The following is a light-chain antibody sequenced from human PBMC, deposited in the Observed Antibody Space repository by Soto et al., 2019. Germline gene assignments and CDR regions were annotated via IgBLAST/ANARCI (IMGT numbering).Light chain of an antibody. Sequence: DIQLTQSPSFLSASVGDRVTITCRASQGISNYLAWYQQKPGKAPKLLIHTASTLQSGVPSRFSGSVSGTEFTLTISSLQPEDFATYYCQHRHSYPITFGQGTRLEIK. CDR1: QGISNY. V-gene: IGKV1-9*01. J-gene: IGKJ5*01. CDR2: TAS. CDR3: QHRHSYPIT.